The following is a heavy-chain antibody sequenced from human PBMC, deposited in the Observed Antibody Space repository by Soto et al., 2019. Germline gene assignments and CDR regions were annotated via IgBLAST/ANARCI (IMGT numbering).Heavy chain of an antibody. J-gene: IGHJ3*02. D-gene: IGHD5-12*01. Sequence: EVQLVESGGGLVKPGGSLRLSCAASGFTFSNAWMSWVRQAPGKGLEWVGRIKSKTDGGTTDYAAPVKGRFTISRDDSKNTLYLQMNILKTEDTAVYYCTTAGIVATTDAFDIWGQGTMVTVSS. V-gene: IGHV3-15*01. CDR3: TTAGIVATTDAFDI. CDR2: IKSKTDGGTT. CDR1: GFTFSNAW.